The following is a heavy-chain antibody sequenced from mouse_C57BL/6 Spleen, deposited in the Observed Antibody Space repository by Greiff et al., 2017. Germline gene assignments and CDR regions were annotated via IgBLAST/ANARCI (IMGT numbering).Heavy chain of an antibody. V-gene: IGHV1-61*01. CDR1: GYTFTSYW. CDR2: IYPSDSET. Sequence: QVQLQQPGAELVRPGSSVKLSCKASGYTFTSYWMDWVKQRPGQGLEWIGNIYPSDSETHYNQQFKDKATLTVDKSTSTAYMQLNRLTSEDSAVYYCARNDYSNYWYFDVWGTGTTVTVSS. D-gene: IGHD2-5*01. J-gene: IGHJ1*03. CDR3: ARNDYSNYWYFDV.